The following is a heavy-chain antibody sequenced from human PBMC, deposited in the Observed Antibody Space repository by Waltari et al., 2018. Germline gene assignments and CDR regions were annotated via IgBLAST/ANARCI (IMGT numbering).Heavy chain of an antibody. Sequence: EVQLLESGGGLVQPGGSLRLSCAASGFTFSKYVMSWGRQAPGKGLEWVSSISGGSATKHDAESVKGRFTISRDNSRNTLYLQMSSLRVDDTAVYYCARRPACSGGTCAFDYWGQGTLVTVSS. CDR3: ARRPACSGGTCAFDY. D-gene: IGHD2-15*01. CDR1: GFTFSKYV. CDR2: ISGGSATK. V-gene: IGHV3-23*01. J-gene: IGHJ4*02.